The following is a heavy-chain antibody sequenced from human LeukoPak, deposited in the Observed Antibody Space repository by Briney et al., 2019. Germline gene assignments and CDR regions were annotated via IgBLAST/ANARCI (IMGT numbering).Heavy chain of an antibody. Sequence: SVKVSCKASGGTFSSYAISWVRQAPGRGLEWMGRIIPILGIANYAQKFQGRVTITADKSTSTAYMELSSLRSEDTAVYYCARADTAMVALDYWGQGTLVTVSS. CDR2: IIPILGIA. CDR1: GGTFSSYA. V-gene: IGHV1-69*04. D-gene: IGHD5-18*01. J-gene: IGHJ4*02. CDR3: ARADTAMVALDY.